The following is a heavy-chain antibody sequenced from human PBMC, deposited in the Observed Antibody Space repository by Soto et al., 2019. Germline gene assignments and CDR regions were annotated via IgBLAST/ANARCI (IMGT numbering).Heavy chain of an antibody. J-gene: IGHJ5*02. V-gene: IGHV1-2*02. Sequence: QVQLVQSGAEVKKPGASVKVSCKASGYTFTGYFMHWVRQAPGQGLEWKGWINPNSGATKYAQKFQGRVTLSRDTSIRTAYMELTGLRSDDTAVYYCARGGGTILAPLPWGQGTQVTVSS. D-gene: IGHD3-3*01. CDR1: GYTFTGYF. CDR3: ARGGGTILAPLP. CDR2: INPNSGAT.